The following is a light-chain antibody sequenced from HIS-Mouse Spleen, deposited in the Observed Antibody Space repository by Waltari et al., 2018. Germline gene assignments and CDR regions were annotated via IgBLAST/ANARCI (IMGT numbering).Light chain of an antibody. V-gene: IGLV2-8*01. CDR3: SSYAGSNNLV. CDR1: SSDLGGYNY. Sequence: QSALTQPPSASGSPGQSVTISCTGTSSDLGGYNYASWYQQHPGKAPKLMIYEVSKRPSGVPDRFSGSKSGNTASLTVSGLQAEDEADYYCSSYAGSNNLVFGGGTKLTVL. J-gene: IGLJ3*02. CDR2: EVS.